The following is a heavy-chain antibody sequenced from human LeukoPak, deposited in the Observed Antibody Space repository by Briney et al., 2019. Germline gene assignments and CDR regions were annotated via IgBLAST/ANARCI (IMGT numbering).Heavy chain of an antibody. CDR1: GFTFSSYG. D-gene: IGHD4-17*01. V-gene: IGHV3-30*18. Sequence: GRSLRLSCAASGFTFSSYGMHWVRQAPGKGLEWVAVISYDGSNKYYADSVKGRFTISRDNSKNTLYLQMNSLRAEDTAVYYCAKDSDGWGQGTLDTVSS. CDR2: ISYDGSNK. CDR3: AKDSDG. J-gene: IGHJ4*02.